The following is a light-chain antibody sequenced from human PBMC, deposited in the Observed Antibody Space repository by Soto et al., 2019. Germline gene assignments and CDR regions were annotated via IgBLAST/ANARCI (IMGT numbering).Light chain of an antibody. CDR3: QQYGMSFIT. Sequence: RSPGPLSLSPVQRGTLCDRVSQSFTSKSVAWYQLKPGQAPRLLIYGASSRVAGIPDRFRGAGSGTDFTLTISRLDPEDFAVYYCQQYGMSFITSGQGTSPEL. J-gene: IGKJ5*01. CDR2: GAS. V-gene: IGKV3-20*01. CDR1: QSFTSKS.